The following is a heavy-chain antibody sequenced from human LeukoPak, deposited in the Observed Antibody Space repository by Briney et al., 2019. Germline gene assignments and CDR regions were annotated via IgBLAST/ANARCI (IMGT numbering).Heavy chain of an antibody. CDR2: MNPNSSNT. J-gene: IGHJ4*02. Sequence: GASVKVSCKASGYTFTSYGINWVRQATGQGLEWVGWMNPNSSNTGYAQKFQGRVTMTRNTSIGTAYMELSSLRSEDTAIYYCVRVPPRTTNYAYWGQGTLVTVSS. CDR1: GYTFTSYG. V-gene: IGHV1-8*01. D-gene: IGHD1-14*01. CDR3: VRVPPRTTNYAY.